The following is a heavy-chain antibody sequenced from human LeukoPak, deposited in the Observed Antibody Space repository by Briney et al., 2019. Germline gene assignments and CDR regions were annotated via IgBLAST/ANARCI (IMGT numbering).Heavy chain of an antibody. V-gene: IGHV4-59*08. CDR3: ARSAIDALDI. Sequence: PSETLSLTCTVSGGSISSYYWSWIRQPPGKGLECIGYIYNSVSTNYNPSLKSRVSISVDTSKNQFSLKLSSVTAADTAVYYCARSAIDALDIWGQGTMVTVSS. CDR2: IYNSVST. D-gene: IGHD6-25*01. J-gene: IGHJ3*02. CDR1: GGSISSYY.